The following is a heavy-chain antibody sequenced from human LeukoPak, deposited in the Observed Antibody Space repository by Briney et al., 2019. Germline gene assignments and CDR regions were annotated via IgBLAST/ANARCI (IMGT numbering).Heavy chain of an antibody. V-gene: IGHV3-74*01. D-gene: IGHD6-13*01. CDR1: GFPFSNYW. CDR3: ARGYYSSSRFDS. J-gene: IGHJ4*02. Sequence: EVSLRLSCAASGFPFSNYWMHWVRQAPGKGLVWVSRVNSDGSTTNYADSVKGRFTISRDNAENTLYMRMNSLRPEDTAVYYCARGYYSSSRFDSWGQGTLVTVSS. CDR2: VNSDGSTT.